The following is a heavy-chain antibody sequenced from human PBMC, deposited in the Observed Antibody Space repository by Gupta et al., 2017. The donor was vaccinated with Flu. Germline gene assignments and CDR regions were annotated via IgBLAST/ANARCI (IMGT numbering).Heavy chain of an antibody. D-gene: IGHD6-13*01. V-gene: IGHV3-48*03. CDR1: GFRIRGYE. CDR2: IRSGGKNT. J-gene: IGHJ2*01. Sequence: EVQLVGSGGGLVRPGGSLRLSCAASGFRIRGYEMNWVRQAPGKGLEWVSNIRSGGKNTYYADSVKGRFTISRDNARDSLYLQMNSLRAEDTAVYYCARTILLPGTDAWYFDLWGRGTLVTVSS. CDR3: ARTILLPGTDAWYFDL.